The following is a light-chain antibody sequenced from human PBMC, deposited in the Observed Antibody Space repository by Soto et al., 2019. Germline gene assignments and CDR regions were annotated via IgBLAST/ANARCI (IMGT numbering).Light chain of an antibody. CDR3: QQYENLPT. CDR1: QNINNY. J-gene: IGKJ5*01. Sequence: DIQMTQSPSSLSASVVDRVTITCQASQNINNYLNWYQQKPGRAPKLLIYDASNLEAGVPSRFRGSGSGTDFTFTISRLQPEDIATYYCQQYENLPTFGQGIRLEIK. CDR2: DAS. V-gene: IGKV1-33*01.